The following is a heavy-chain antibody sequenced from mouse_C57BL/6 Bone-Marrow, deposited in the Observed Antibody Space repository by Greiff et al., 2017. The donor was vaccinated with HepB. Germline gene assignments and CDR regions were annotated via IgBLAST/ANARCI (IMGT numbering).Heavy chain of an antibody. D-gene: IGHD1-1*01. CDR1: GYTFTSYG. CDR2: IYIGNGYT. J-gene: IGHJ1*03. Sequence: VQLQQSGAELVRPGSSVKMSCKTSGYTFTSYGINWVKQRPGQGLEWIGYIYIGNGYTEYNEKFKGKATLTSDTSSSTAYMQLSSLTSEDSAIYCCARRDSGGSSPWWYFDVWGTGTTVTVSS. V-gene: IGHV1-58*01. CDR3: ARRDSGGSSPWWYFDV.